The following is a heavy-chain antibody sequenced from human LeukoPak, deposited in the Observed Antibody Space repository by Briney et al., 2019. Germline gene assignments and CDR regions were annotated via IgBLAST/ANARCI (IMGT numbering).Heavy chain of an antibody. D-gene: IGHD3-16*01. J-gene: IGHJ4*02. CDR3: ARASLGGIDY. CDR1: GFTFTSYS. V-gene: IGHV3-21*01. CDR2: ISSSSSYI. Sequence: GGSLRLSCAASGFTFTSYSMNWVRQAPGKGLEWVSSISSSSSYIYYADSVKGRFTISRDNAKNSLYLQMNSLRAEDTAVYYCARASLGGIDYWGQGTLVTVSS.